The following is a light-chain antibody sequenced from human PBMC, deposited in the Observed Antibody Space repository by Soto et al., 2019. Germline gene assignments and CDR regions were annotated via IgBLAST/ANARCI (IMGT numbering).Light chain of an antibody. Sequence: QPVLTQSPSASASLGASVKPTCTLSSGHSSYAIAWHQQQPEKGPRYLMKLNSDGSHSKGDGIPDRFSGSSSGAERYLTISSLQSEDEADYYCQTWGTGIQVFGGGTKFTVL. V-gene: IGLV4-69*01. CDR1: SGHSSYA. CDR2: LNSDGSH. CDR3: QTWGTGIQV. J-gene: IGLJ2*01.